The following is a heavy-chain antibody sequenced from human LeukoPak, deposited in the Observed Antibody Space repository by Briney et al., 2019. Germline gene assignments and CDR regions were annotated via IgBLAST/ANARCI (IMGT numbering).Heavy chain of an antibody. D-gene: IGHD3-9*01. CDR2: FDPEDGET. J-gene: IGHJ3*02. CDR3: ATDGGPPYYDILTGYYPAAFDI. V-gene: IGHV1-24*01. Sequence: ASVKVSCEVSGYTLTELSMHWVRQAPGKGLEWMGGFDPEDGETIYAQKFQGRVTMTEDTSTDTAYMELSSLRSEDTAVYYCATDGGPPYYDILTGYYPAAFDIWGQGTMVTVSS. CDR1: GYTLTELS.